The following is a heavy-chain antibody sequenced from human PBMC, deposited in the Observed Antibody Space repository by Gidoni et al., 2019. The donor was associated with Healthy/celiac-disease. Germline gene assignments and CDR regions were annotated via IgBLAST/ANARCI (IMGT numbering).Heavy chain of an antibody. CDR2: INHSGST. D-gene: IGHD6-13*01. J-gene: IGHJ4*02. V-gene: IGHV4-34*01. CDR3: ARLAAAGYGNDY. Sequence: QVQLQQWGAGLLKPSETLSLTCAVHGGSFSGYYWSWIRQPPGKGLEWIGEINHSGSTNYNPSLKSRVTISVDTSKNQFSLKLSSVTAADTAVYYCARLAAAGYGNDYWGQGTLVTVSS. CDR1: GGSFSGYY.